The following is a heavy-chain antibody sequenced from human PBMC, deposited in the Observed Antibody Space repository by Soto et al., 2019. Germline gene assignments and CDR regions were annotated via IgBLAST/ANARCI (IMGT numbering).Heavy chain of an antibody. J-gene: IGHJ6*02. Sequence: PGESLKISCKGSGYSFTSYWIGWVRQMPGKGLEWMGIIYPGDSDTRYSPSFQGQVTISADKSISTAYLQWTSLKASDTAMYYCARLWVSGIAAAGDYYYGMDVWGQGTTVTVS. CDR2: IYPGDSDT. D-gene: IGHD6-13*01. CDR1: GYSFTSYW. V-gene: IGHV5-51*01. CDR3: ARLWVSGIAAAGDYYYGMDV.